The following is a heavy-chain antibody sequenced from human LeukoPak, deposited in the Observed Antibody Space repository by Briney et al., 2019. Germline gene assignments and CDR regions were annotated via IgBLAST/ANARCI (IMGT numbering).Heavy chain of an antibody. Sequence: GASVKVSCKASGYTFTSYAMHWVRQAPGQRLEWMGWINAGNGNTKYSQKFQGRVTITRDTSASTAYMELSSLRSEDTAVYYCARAGRTGYSYGPSDYWGQGTLVTVSS. CDR2: INAGNGNT. CDR1: GYTFTSYA. CDR3: ARAGRTGYSYGPSDY. J-gene: IGHJ4*02. D-gene: IGHD5-18*01. V-gene: IGHV1-3*01.